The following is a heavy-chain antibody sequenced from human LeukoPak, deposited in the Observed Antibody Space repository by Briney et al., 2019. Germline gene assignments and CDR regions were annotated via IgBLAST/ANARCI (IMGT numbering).Heavy chain of an antibody. CDR2: IGSKAYGGTT. CDR1: GFTLGVFA. CDR3: TREGMSKLMATMDAFDI. Sequence: GGSLRLSCTASGFTLGVFAMSGVRQAPGRGRGWLGFIGSKAYGGTTEYAASVKGRFTISRDDSKSIAYLQMNSLKTEDTAVYYCTREGMSKLMATMDAFDIWGQGTMVTVSS. D-gene: IGHD5-24*01. V-gene: IGHV3-49*04. J-gene: IGHJ3*02.